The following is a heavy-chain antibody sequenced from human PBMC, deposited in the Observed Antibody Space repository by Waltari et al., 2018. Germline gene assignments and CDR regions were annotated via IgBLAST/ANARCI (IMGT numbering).Heavy chain of an antibody. J-gene: IGHJ4*02. CDR3: ARSRGKAAAGLFDY. V-gene: IGHV4-38-2*01. Sequence: QVQLQESGPGLVKPSETLSLTCAVSGYSISSSYYWGWIRQPPGKGLEWIGSIYHSGSTYYNPSLKSRVTISVDTSKNQFSLKLSSVTAADTAVYYCARSRGKAAAGLFDYWGQGTLVTVSS. CDR1: GYSISSSYY. CDR2: IYHSGST. D-gene: IGHD6-13*01.